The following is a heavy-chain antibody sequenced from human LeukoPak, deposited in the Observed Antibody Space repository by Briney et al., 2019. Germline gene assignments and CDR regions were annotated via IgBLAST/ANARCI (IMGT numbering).Heavy chain of an antibody. CDR1: GFTFSGSD. Sequence: GGSLKLSGAASGFTFSGSDMHWVRQASGKGLEWVGRIRSKANSYATAYAASVKGRFTISRDDSKNTAYPQMNSLKTEDTAVYYCNIGAVTNDYWGQGTLVTVSS. CDR2: IRSKANSYAT. CDR3: NIGAVTNDY. V-gene: IGHV3-73*01. J-gene: IGHJ4*02. D-gene: IGHD4-11*01.